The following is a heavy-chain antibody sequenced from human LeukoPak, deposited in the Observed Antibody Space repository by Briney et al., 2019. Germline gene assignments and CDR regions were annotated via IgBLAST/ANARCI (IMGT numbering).Heavy chain of an antibody. CDR1: GFTFSTYC. CDR2: IDSTSRHI. D-gene: IGHD2-2*01. Sequence: GWSLRLSCAASGFTFSTYCMNWVRQAPGKGLEWVSSIDSTSRHIVYADSVKGRFTISRDNAKNALYLEMNSLGADDTAVYYCARERGKVASPATRGKDYWGKGTLVPVSS. J-gene: IGHJ4*02. CDR3: ARERGKVASPATRGKDY. V-gene: IGHV3-21*01.